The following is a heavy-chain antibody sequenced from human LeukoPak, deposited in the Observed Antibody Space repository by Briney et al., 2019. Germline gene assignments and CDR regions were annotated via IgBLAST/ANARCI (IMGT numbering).Heavy chain of an antibody. CDR2: IHNSGST. J-gene: IGHJ4*02. V-gene: IGHV4-59*01. Sequence: PSETLSLTCTVSGGSFSNYYWSWFRQPPGQGLEWIGHIHNSGSTNYNPSLKSRVTISVDTSKNHFSLKLSSVTAADTAVYHCARWRGPGYGLDSWGQGTLATVSA. CDR1: GGSFSNYY. D-gene: IGHD5-18*01. CDR3: ARWRGPGYGLDS.